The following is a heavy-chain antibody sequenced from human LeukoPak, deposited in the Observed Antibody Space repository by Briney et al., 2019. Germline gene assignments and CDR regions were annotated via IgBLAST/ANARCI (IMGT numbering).Heavy chain of an antibody. CDR1: GYTFTGYY. J-gene: IGHJ4*02. Sequence: ASVKVSCTASGYTFTGYYMHWVRQAPGQGLEWMGRINPNSGGTNYAQKFQGRVTMTRDTSISTAYMELSRLRSDDTAVYYCARAFRYCSGGSCYRNWGNFDYWGQGTLVTVSS. V-gene: IGHV1-2*06. D-gene: IGHD2-15*01. CDR2: INPNSGGT. CDR3: ARAFRYCSGGSCYRNWGNFDY.